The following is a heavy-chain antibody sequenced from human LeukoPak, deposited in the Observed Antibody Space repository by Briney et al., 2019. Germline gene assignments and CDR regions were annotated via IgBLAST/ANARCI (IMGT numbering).Heavy chain of an antibody. Sequence: GGSLRLSCAASGFTFSSYSMNWVRQAPGKGLEWVSSISSSSSYIYYADSVKGRFTISRDNAKNSLYLQMNSLRAEDTAVYYCATPGGGVGGPWIHFTPLNYWGQGTLATVSS. V-gene: IGHV3-21*01. CDR1: GFTFSSYS. D-gene: IGHD5-18*01. CDR3: ATPGGGVGGPWIHFTPLNY. CDR2: ISSSSSYI. J-gene: IGHJ4*02.